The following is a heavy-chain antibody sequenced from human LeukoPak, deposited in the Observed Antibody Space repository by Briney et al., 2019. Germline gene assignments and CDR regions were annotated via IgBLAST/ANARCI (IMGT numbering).Heavy chain of an antibody. V-gene: IGHV3-74*01. CDR3: ARPIARYSSSPGY. D-gene: IGHD6-6*01. CDR1: GLTFSGYW. Sequence: PGGSLRLSCAASGLTFSGYWVHWVRQAPGKGLVWVSRIDNDGSSTIYADSVKGRFTISRDNAKNTVHLQMNSLRAEDTAVYYCARPIARYSSSPGYWGQGTLVTVSS. J-gene: IGHJ4*02. CDR2: IDNDGSST.